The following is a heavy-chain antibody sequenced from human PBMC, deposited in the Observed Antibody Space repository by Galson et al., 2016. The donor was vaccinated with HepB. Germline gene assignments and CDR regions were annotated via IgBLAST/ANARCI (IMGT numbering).Heavy chain of an antibody. D-gene: IGHD3-10*01. CDR2: INQDGSEK. J-gene: IGHJ4*02. CDR3: AESRG. V-gene: IGHV3-7*01. CDR1: GFSFSSDW. Sequence: SLRLSCAASGFSFSSDWIIWVRQAPGEGLEWVANINQDGSEKYYVDSVKGRFTISRDNAKNSLYLQMNSLRVEDTAVYYCAESRGWGQGTLVTVSS.